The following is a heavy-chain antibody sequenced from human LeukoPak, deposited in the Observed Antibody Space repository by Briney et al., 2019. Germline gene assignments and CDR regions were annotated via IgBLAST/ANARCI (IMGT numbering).Heavy chain of an antibody. CDR3: ARGFYQSNGPEPFFDF. CDR1: RDTFRNYA. D-gene: IGHD2-8*01. J-gene: IGHJ4*02. V-gene: IGHV1-69*13. CDR2: AIPMGASA. Sequence: ASVKVSCKASRDTFRNYAIAWVRQAPGQGRKFMGGAIPMGASAIYAEKFRGRVTITADASTTTTYMTLSSLRSDDTAVYYCARGFYQSNGPEPFFDFWGQGTLVTVSS.